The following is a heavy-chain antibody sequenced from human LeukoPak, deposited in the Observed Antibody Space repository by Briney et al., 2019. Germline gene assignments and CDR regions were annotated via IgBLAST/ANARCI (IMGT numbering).Heavy chain of an antibody. V-gene: IGHV4-39*01. Sequence: SETLSLTCTVSGGSISSSSYYWGWIRQPPGKGLEWIGSIYYSGSTYYNPSLKSRVTISVDTSKNQFSLKLSSVTAADTAVYYCARKQEAAAGSIDYWGQGTLVTVSS. CDR2: IYYSGST. CDR1: GGSISSSSYY. CDR3: ARKQEAAAGSIDY. J-gene: IGHJ4*02. D-gene: IGHD6-13*01.